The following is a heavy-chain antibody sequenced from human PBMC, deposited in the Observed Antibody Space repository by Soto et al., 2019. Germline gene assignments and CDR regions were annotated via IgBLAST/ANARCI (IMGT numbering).Heavy chain of an antibody. CDR2: IYHSGST. V-gene: IGHV4-4*02. CDR1: GGSIISSNW. CDR3: ARDGRNTAMVERVYYYYYGMDV. D-gene: IGHD5-18*01. Sequence: SETLSLTCAVSGGSIISSNWWSFVRQPPGKGLEWIGEIYHSGSTNYNPSLKSRVTISVDKSKNQFSLKLSSVTAADTAVYYCARDGRNTAMVERVYYYYYGMDVWGQGTTVTVSS. J-gene: IGHJ6*02.